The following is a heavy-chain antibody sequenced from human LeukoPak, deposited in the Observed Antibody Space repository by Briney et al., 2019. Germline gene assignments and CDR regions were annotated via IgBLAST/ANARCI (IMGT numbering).Heavy chain of an antibody. CDR1: GFTFSSYA. CDR2: ISGSGGST. Sequence: GGSLRLSCAASGFTFSSYAMSWVRQAPGKGLEWVSAISGSGGSTYYADSVRGRFTISRDNSKNTLYLQMNSLRAEDTAVYYCAKGRSSGWYYFDYWGQGTLVTVSS. CDR3: AKGRSSGWYYFDY. J-gene: IGHJ4*02. D-gene: IGHD6-19*01. V-gene: IGHV3-23*01.